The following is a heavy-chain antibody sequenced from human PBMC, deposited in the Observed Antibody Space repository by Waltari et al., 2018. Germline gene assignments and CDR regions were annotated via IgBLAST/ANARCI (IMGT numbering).Heavy chain of an antibody. CDR3: ARDRGRGLYLDS. CDR1: GDSMRGNYW. CDR2: IHRSGKT. J-gene: IGHJ4*02. D-gene: IGHD2-15*01. Sequence: QVQLQESGPGLVKPSGTLSLTCAVSGDSMRGNYWWSWVRQSPGKGLEWIGQIHRSGKTNYNPALESRVTVSMDTSNNQLSLKVTSATAADTAIYYCARDRGRGLYLDSWGQGTLVTVSP. V-gene: IGHV4-4*02.